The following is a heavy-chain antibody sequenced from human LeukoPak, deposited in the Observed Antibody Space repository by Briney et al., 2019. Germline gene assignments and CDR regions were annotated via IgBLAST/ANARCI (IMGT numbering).Heavy chain of an antibody. CDR3: ARNSYDYGDYGGGWFDP. CDR2: IYTSGST. D-gene: IGHD4-17*01. V-gene: IGHV4-4*07. Sequence: SETLSLTCTVSGGSISSYYWSWIRQPAGKGLEWIGRIYTSGSTNYNPSLKSRVTMSVDTSKNQFPLKLSSVTAADTAMYYCARNSYDYGDYGGGWFDPWGQGTLVTVSS. J-gene: IGHJ5*02. CDR1: GGSISSYY.